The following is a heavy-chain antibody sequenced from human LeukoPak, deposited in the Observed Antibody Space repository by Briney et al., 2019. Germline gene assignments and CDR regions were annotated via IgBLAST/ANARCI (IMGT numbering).Heavy chain of an antibody. D-gene: IGHD4-17*01. CDR3: ARGFTDGDYCNL. CDR2: IYTGDNT. V-gene: IGHV3-53*01. J-gene: IGHJ4*02. Sequence: QPGGSLRLSCAASGFTVSSQYMTWVRQAPGKGLEWVSIIYTGDNTYYADSVRGRFTISRDNSKNTLYLQMNSLRAEDSAVYYCARGFTDGDYCNLWGQGTLVTVSS. CDR1: GFTVSSQY.